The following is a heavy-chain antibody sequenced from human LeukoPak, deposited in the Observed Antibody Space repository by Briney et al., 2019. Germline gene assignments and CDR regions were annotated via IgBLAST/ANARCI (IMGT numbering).Heavy chain of an antibody. V-gene: IGHV3-23*01. CDR2: ISGSGGST. J-gene: IGHJ4*02. Sequence: GGSLRLSCAASGFTFSSYAMSWVRQAPGKGLEWVSAISGSGGSTYYADSVKGRFTISRDNAKNTLYLQMNSLRAEDTAVYYCARGKASGYYYFDYWGQGTLVTVSS. D-gene: IGHD3-22*01. CDR1: GFTFSSYA. CDR3: ARGKASGYYYFDY.